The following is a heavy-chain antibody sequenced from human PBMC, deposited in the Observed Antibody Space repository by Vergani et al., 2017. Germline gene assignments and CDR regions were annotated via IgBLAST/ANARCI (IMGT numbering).Heavy chain of an antibody. V-gene: IGHV4-34*01. J-gene: IGHJ6*03. D-gene: IGHD4-11*01. CDR2: IDHTGRP. Sequence: QVQLQQWGGGLLKPSETLSFTCVVNGGSFTSYNWTWIRQSPGEGLEWVGDIDHTGRPDYNPSLKSRLTMSVDKSRNQFSLTLNSVTATDTAIYFCARVNTETNGHLYYYYYMDVWGQGTAVTVS. CDR3: ARVNTETNGHLYYYYYMDV. CDR1: GGSFTSYN.